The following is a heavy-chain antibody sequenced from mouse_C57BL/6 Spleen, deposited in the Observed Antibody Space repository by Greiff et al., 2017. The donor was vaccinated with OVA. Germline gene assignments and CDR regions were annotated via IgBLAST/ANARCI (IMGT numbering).Heavy chain of an antibody. CDR1: GYTFTSYW. Sequence: VQLQQSGPVLARPGASVKMSCKTSGYTFTSYWMHWVKQRPGQGLEWIGAIYPGNSDTSYNQKFKGKAKLTAVTSASTAYMELSSLTNEDSAVYYCTRGGTTVDWYFDVWGTGTTVTVSS. CDR2: IYPGNSDT. CDR3: TRGGTTVDWYFDV. J-gene: IGHJ1*03. V-gene: IGHV1-5*01. D-gene: IGHD1-1*01.